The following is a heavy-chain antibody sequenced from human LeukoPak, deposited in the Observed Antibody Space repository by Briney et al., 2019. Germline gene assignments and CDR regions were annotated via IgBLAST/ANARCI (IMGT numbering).Heavy chain of an antibody. CDR2: IYYSGST. J-gene: IGHJ5*02. CDR3: ARDTAVAGQNWFDP. CDR1: GGSISSSSYY. V-gene: IGHV4-39*07. D-gene: IGHD6-19*01. Sequence: PSETLSLTCTVSGGSISSSSYYWGWIRQPPGKGLEWIGSIYYSGSTYYNPSLKSRVTISVDTSKNQFSLKLSSVTAADTAVYYCARDTAVAGQNWFDPWGQGTLVTVSS.